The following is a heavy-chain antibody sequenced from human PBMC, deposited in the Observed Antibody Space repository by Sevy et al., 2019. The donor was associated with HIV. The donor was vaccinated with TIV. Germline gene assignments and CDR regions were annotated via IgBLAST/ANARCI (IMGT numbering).Heavy chain of an antibody. D-gene: IGHD2-21*02. V-gene: IGHV1-18*01. CDR3: ARDPPCGCDCYASDYYYMDV. CDR1: GYTFTSYG. CDR2: ISAYNVNT. J-gene: IGHJ6*03. Sequence: ASVKLSCKASGYTFTSYGISWVRQAPGQGLEWMGWISAYNVNTNYAQKLQGRVTMTTDKSTGTAYMELRSLRSDDTAVYYCARDPPCGCDCYASDYYYMDVWGKGTTVTVSS.